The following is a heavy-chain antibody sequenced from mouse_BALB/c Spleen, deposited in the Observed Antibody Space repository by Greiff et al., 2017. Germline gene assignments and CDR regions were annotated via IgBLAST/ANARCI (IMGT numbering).Heavy chain of an antibody. CDR3: ARDEGSYYFDY. V-gene: IGHV7-3*02. CDR1: GFTFTDYY. J-gene: IGHJ2*01. Sequence: EVQGVESGGGLVQPGGSLRLSCATSGFTFTDYYMSWVRQPPGKALEWLGFIRNKANGYTTEYSASVKGRFTISRDNSQSILYLQMNTLRAEDSATYYCARDEGSYYFDYWGQGTTLTVSS. CDR2: IRNKANGYTT.